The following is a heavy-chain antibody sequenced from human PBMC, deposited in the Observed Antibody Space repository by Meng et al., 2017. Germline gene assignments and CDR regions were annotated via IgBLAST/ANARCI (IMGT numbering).Heavy chain of an antibody. J-gene: IGHJ4*02. CDR2: IIHIFGTE. Sequence: SVKVSCKASGGTFSSYAISWVRQAPGQGLEWMGGIIHIFGTENNAQKFQGRVTITADESTSTAYMELSSLRSEDTAVYYCASSSQYYDFWSGYYLDYWGQGTLVTVSS. CDR1: GGTFSSYA. CDR3: ASSSQYYDFWSGYYLDY. V-gene: IGHV1-69*13. D-gene: IGHD3-3*01.